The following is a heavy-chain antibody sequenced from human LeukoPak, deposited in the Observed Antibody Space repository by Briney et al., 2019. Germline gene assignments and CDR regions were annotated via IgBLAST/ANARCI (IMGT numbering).Heavy chain of an antibody. D-gene: IGHD1-26*01. J-gene: IGHJ3*02. V-gene: IGHV3-23*01. CDR1: GFTFSTYA. CDR3: AKELSGSYSAAFDI. Sequence: GSLRLSCAASGFTFSTYAMSWVRQAPGMGLEWVSSISGSGGGTFYADSVKGRFTISRDNSKNTLYVQMNSLRAEDTAVYYCAKELSGSYSAAFDIWGQGTMVTVSS. CDR2: ISGSGGGT.